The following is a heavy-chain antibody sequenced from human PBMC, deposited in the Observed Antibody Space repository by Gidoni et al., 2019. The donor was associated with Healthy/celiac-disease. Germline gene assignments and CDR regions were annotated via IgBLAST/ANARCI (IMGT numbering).Heavy chain of an antibody. J-gene: IGHJ4*02. D-gene: IGHD6-19*01. CDR2: IYHSGST. CDR1: GYSISSGYY. V-gene: IGHV4-38-2*02. CDR3: ARDLLGGWFAPWDY. Sequence: QVQLQESGPGLVKPSETLSLTCTVSGYSISSGYYWGWIRQPPGKRLEWIGSIYHSGSTYYNPSLKSRVTISVDTSKNQFSLKLSSVTAADTAVYYCARDLLGGWFAPWDYWGQGTLVTVSS.